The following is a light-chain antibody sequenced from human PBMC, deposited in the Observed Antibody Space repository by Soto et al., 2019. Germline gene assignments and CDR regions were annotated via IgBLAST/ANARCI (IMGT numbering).Light chain of an antibody. Sequence: EIVLTQSPATLSLSPGARATLSCRASQSVSSYLAWYQQTPVQSXRLLIYDASNWAPGIPARFSGXAAETDFTLTISRLEPEDFAVYYCQQYGSSVTFRQGTKVDIK. CDR2: DAS. V-gene: IGKV3-11*01. J-gene: IGKJ1*01. CDR3: QQYGSSVT. CDR1: QSVSSY.